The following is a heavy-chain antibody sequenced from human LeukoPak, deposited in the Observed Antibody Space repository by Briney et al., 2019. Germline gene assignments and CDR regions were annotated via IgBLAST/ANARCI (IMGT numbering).Heavy chain of an antibody. CDR3: ARDIKNWWELPNDFDY. Sequence: GASVKVSCKASGYTFTSYYMHWVRQAPGQGLEWMGVINPSGGSTSYAQKFQGRVTMTRDTSTSTVYMELSSLRSEDTAVYYCARDIKNWWELPNDFDYWGQGTLVTVSS. J-gene: IGHJ4*02. CDR2: INPSGGST. D-gene: IGHD1-26*01. CDR1: GYTFTSYY. V-gene: IGHV1-46*01.